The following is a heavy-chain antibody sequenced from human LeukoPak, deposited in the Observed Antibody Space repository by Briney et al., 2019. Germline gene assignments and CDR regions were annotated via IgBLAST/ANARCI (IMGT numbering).Heavy chain of an antibody. CDR3: ARGGRYSSGWYENWFDT. CDR1: GYTFTSYD. J-gene: IGHJ5*02. D-gene: IGHD6-19*01. CDR2: MNPNSGNT. Sequence: GSVKVSPKASGYTFTSYDINWVRQATGQGLEWMGWMNPNSGNTGYAQKFQGRATITRNTSISTAYMELSSLRSEDTAVYYCARGGRYSSGWYENWFDTWGQGTLVTVSS. V-gene: IGHV1-8*03.